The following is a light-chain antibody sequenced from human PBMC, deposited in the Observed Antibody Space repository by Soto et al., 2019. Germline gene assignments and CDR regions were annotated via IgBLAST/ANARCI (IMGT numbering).Light chain of an antibody. J-gene: IGLJ1*01. CDR1: SSDLGGYNY. CDR2: DVS. Sequence: QSVLTQPASVSGSPGQSITISCTGTSSDLGGYNYVSWYQHHPGKAPKLIIYDVSNRPSGVSIRFSGSKSDNTASLTISGLQPEDEADYHCSSYTTSNTRQIVFGTGTRSPS. CDR3: SSYTTSNTRQIV. V-gene: IGLV2-14*03.